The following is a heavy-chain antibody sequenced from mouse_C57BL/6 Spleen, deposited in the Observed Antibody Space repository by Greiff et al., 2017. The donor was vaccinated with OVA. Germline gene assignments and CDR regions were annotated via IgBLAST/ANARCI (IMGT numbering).Heavy chain of an antibody. CDR1: GFSLTSYA. J-gene: IGHJ3*01. V-gene: IGHV2-9-1*01. D-gene: IGHD1-1*01. Sequence: VQLQQSGPGLVAPSQSLSITCTVSGFSLTSYAISWVRQPPGTGLEWLGVIWTGGGTNYNSALKSRLSISKDNSKSQVFLKMNSLQTDDTARYYCARTGDYGSSYTWFAYWGQGTLVTVSA. CDR2: IWTGGGT. CDR3: ARTGDYGSSYTWFAY.